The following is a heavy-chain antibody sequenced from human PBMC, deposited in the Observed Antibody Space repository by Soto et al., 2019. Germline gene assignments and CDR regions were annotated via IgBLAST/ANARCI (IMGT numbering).Heavy chain of an antibody. V-gene: IGHV1-18*01. Sequence: ASVKVSCKASGYTFTSYGISWVRQAPGQGLEWMGWISAYNGNTNYAQKLQGRVTMTTDTSTSTAYRELRSLRSDDTAVYYCARAQRIPGYYYGMDVWGQGTTVTVSS. D-gene: IGHD2-15*01. CDR2: ISAYNGNT. CDR3: ARAQRIPGYYYGMDV. J-gene: IGHJ6*02. CDR1: GYTFTSYG.